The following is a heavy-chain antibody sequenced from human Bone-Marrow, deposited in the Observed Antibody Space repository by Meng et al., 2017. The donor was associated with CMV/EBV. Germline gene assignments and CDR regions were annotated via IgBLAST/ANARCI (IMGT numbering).Heavy chain of an antibody. CDR1: GYTFTSYY. D-gene: IGHD1-26*01. CDR2: ISAYNGNT. CDR3: ARDTTYRTFDY. Sequence: ASVKVSCKASGYTFTSYYMHWVRQAPGQGLEWMGWISAYNGNTNYAQKLQGRVTMTTDTSTSTAYMELRSLRSDDTAVYYCARDTTYRTFDYWGQGTLVTVSS. J-gene: IGHJ4*02. V-gene: IGHV1-18*04.